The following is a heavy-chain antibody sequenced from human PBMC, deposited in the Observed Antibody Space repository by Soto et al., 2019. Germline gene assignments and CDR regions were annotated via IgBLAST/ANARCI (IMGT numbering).Heavy chain of an antibody. Sequence: SETLSLTCAVYGGSFSGYYWSWIRQPPGKGLEWIGEINHSGSTNYNPSLKSRVTISVDTSKNQFSLKLSSVTAADTAVYYCASMDYAHYWGQEPWSPSPQ. D-gene: IGHD4-17*01. CDR2: INHSGST. CDR3: ASMDYAHY. V-gene: IGHV4-34*01. J-gene: IGHJ4*01. CDR1: GGSFSGYY.